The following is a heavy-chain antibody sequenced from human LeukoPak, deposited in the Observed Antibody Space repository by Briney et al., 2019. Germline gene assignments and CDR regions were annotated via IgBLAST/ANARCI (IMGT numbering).Heavy chain of an antibody. J-gene: IGHJ4*02. Sequence: ASVKVSCKVSGYTLTELCMHWVRQAPGKGLEWVGGFDPEDGETIYAHTVQGRVTMTEGQSTYTAYMELSSLRSEDTAVYYCTTRIAYYDSGGSSLRYWGQGTLVTVSS. CDR1: GYTLTELC. D-gene: IGHD3-22*01. CDR2: FDPEDGET. V-gene: IGHV1-24*01. CDR3: TTRIAYYDSGGSSLRY.